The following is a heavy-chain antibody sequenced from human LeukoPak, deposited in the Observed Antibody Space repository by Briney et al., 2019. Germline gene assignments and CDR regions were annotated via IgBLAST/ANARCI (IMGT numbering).Heavy chain of an antibody. CDR2: ISGSGGST. J-gene: IGHJ5*02. CDR3: ASLVRGVIPSMEFDP. D-gene: IGHD3-10*01. V-gene: IGHV3-23*01. Sequence: GGSLRLSCAASGFTFSSYAMSWVRQAPGKGLERFSSISGSGGSTYYADSVKGRFTISRDNSKNTLYLQMNSLRAEDTAVYYCASLVRGVIPSMEFDPWGQGTLVTVSS. CDR1: GFTFSSYA.